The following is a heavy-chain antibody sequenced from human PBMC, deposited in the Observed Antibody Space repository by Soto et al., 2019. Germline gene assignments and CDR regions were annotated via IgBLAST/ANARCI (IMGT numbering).Heavy chain of an antibody. V-gene: IGHV3-9*01. CDR3: AKDAAAGSSDYYYGIDV. D-gene: IGHD6-13*01. CDR1: GFTVDDYA. J-gene: IGHJ6*02. CDR2: ISWNSGSI. Sequence: PWGSLRLCCAASGFTVDDYAVDWVRQAPGKCLEWVSGISWNSGSIGYADSVKGRFTISRDNAKNSLYLQMNSLRAEDTALYYCAKDAAAGSSDYYYGIDVWGQGTTVTVSS.